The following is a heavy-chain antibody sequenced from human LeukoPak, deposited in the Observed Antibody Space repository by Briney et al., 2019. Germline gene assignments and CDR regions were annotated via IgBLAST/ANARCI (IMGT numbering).Heavy chain of an antibody. D-gene: IGHD3-16*01. Sequence: PGGSLRLSCAASGFTFSSYAMSLVRQAPGKGLEWVSAISGSGGSTYYADSVKGRFTISRDNSKNTLYLQMNSLRAEDTAVYYCAKGGGLRGGYFDYWGQGTLVTVSS. CDR1: GFTFSSYA. V-gene: IGHV3-23*01. CDR2: ISGSGGST. CDR3: AKGGGLRGGYFDY. J-gene: IGHJ4*02.